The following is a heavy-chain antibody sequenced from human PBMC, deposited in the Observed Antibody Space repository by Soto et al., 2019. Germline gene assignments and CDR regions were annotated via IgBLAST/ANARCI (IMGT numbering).Heavy chain of an antibody. D-gene: IGHD5-18*01. CDR3: ARDLVDTAMGYYYYYGMDV. V-gene: IGHV1-3*01. J-gene: IGHJ6*02. CDR1: GYTFTSYA. Sequence: ASVKVSCKASGYTFTSYAMHWVRQAPGQRLEWMGWINAGNGNTKYSQKFQGRVTITRDTSASTAYMELSSLRSEDTAVYYCARDLVDTAMGYYYYYGMDVWGQGTTVTVSS. CDR2: INAGNGNT.